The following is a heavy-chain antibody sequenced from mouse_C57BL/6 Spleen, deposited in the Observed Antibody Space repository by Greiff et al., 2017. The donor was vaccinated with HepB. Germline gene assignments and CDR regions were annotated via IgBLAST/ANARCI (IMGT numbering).Heavy chain of an antibody. J-gene: IGHJ2*01. Sequence: VQLQQSGAELVRPGASVTLSCKASGYTFTDYEMHWVKQTPVHGLEWIGAIDPETGGTAYNQKFKGKAILTADKSSSTAYMELRSLTSEDSAVYDCTRPAFGSSSPFDYWGQGTTLTVSS. CDR2: IDPETGGT. CDR3: TRPAFGSSSPFDY. V-gene: IGHV1-15*01. CDR1: GYTFTDYE. D-gene: IGHD1-1*01.